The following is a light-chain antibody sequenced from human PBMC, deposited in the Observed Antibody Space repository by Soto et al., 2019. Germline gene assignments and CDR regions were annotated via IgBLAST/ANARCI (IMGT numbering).Light chain of an antibody. V-gene: IGLV2-14*01. CDR3: SLYTSSSTLV. CDR1: SSDVGGYNY. J-gene: IGLJ2*01. Sequence: QSALTQPASVSGSPGQSITISCTGTSSDVGGYNYVSWYQQHPGKAPKLMIYDVSNRPSGVSNRFSGSKSGNTASLTISGLQAEDEADYYCSLYTSSSTLVFGGGTKVTVI. CDR2: DVS.